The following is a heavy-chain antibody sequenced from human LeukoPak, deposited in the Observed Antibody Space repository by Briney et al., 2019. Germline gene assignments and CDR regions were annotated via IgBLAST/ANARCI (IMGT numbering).Heavy chain of an antibody. D-gene: IGHD3-3*01. Sequence: GGSLRLSCAASGFTFSNEMNWVRQAPGKGLEWASYISSSGSTIYYADSVKGRFTISRDNAKNSLYLQMNSLRAEDTAVYYCARDLAPNYDFWSGYTYYFDYWGQGTLVTVSS. CDR3: ARDLAPNYDFWSGYTYYFDY. J-gene: IGHJ4*02. CDR2: ISSSGSTI. CDR1: GFTFSNE. V-gene: IGHV3-48*03.